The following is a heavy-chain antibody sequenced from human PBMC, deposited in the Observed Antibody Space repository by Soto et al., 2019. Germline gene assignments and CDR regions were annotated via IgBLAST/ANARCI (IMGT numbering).Heavy chain of an antibody. Sequence: SVKVSCKASGGTFSSYAISWVRQAPGQGLEWMGGIIPIFGTANYAQKFQGRVTITADESTSTAYMELSSLRSEDTAVYYCASFAKTPYSAAGTRNYYFDYWGQGTLVTV. CDR3: ASFAKTPYSAAGTRNYYFDY. D-gene: IGHD6-13*01. CDR2: IIPIFGTA. V-gene: IGHV1-69*13. CDR1: GGTFSSYA. J-gene: IGHJ4*02.